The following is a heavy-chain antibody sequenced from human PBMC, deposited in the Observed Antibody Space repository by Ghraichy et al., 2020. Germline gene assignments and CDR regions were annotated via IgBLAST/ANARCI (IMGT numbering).Heavy chain of an antibody. CDR3: TTAITMIVVGSRLDAFDI. CDR1: GFTFSNAW. D-gene: IGHD3-22*01. Sequence: GGSLRLSCAASGFTFSNAWMSWVRQAPGKGLEWVGRIKSKTDGGTTDYAAPVKGRFTISRDDSKNTLYLQMNSLKTEDTAVYYCTTAITMIVVGSRLDAFDIWGQGTMVTVSS. V-gene: IGHV3-15*01. CDR2: IKSKTDGGTT. J-gene: IGHJ3*02.